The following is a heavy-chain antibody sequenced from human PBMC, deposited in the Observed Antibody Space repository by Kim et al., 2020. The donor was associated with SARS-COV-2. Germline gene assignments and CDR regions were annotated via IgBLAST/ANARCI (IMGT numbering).Heavy chain of an antibody. Sequence: ASVKVSCKVSGYTLTELSMHWERQAPGKGLEWMGGFDPEDGETIYAQKFQGRVTMTEDTSTDTAYMELSSVRSEDTAVYYCATAPGIAVAGTAPNWFDPWGQGTLVTVSS. CDR3: ATAPGIAVAGTAPNWFDP. J-gene: IGHJ5*02. CDR1: GYTLTELS. CDR2: FDPEDGET. V-gene: IGHV1-24*01. D-gene: IGHD6-19*01.